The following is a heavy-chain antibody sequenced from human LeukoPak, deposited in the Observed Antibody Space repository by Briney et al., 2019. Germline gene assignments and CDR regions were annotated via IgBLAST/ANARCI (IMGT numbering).Heavy chain of an antibody. CDR3: VLRGLVATIEY. D-gene: IGHD5-12*01. CDR2: ISSSSSTI. Sequence: GGSLRLSCAASGFTFSSYSMNWVRQAPGKGLEWVSYISSSSSTIYYADSVKGRFTISRDNSKNTLYLQMNSLRAEDTAVYYCVLRGLVATIEYWGQGTLVTVSS. CDR1: GFTFSSYS. J-gene: IGHJ4*02. V-gene: IGHV3-48*01.